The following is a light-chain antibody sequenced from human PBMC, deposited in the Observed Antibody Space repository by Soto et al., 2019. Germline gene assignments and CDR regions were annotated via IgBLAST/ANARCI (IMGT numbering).Light chain of an antibody. CDR2: HAS. J-gene: IGKJ1*01. CDR1: QSISNW. V-gene: IGKV1-5*01. CDR3: QQYDSSPKT. Sequence: DIQMTQSPSTLSASVGDRVTITCRASQSISNWLAWYQQKPGKAPKLLIYHASSLESGVPSRFSGSGSGTDFTLTISRLEPEDFAVYYCQQYDSSPKTFGQGTKVDI.